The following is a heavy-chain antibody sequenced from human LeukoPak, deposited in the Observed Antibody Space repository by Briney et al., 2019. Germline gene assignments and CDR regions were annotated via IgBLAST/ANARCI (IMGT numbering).Heavy chain of an antibody. D-gene: IGHD3-22*01. CDR3: VPHYYDSSGYDY. CDR1: GFTFSNYA. Sequence: GRSLRLSCAASGFTFSNYAMHWVRQAPGKGLEWVAVISYDGSNKYYADSVKGRFTISRDNSKKTLYLQMNSLRAEDTAFYYGVPHYYDSSGYDYWGQGTLVTVSS. J-gene: IGHJ4*02. V-gene: IGHV3-30-3*01. CDR2: ISYDGSNK.